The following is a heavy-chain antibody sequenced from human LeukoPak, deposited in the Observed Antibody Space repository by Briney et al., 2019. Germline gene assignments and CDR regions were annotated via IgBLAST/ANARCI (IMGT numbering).Heavy chain of an antibody. V-gene: IGHV3-66*01. CDR3: AREGSQGSGSYFDY. Sequence: GGSLRLSCAASGFTVSSNYMSWVRQAPGKGLEWVSVIYRDGSTYNADSVKGRFTISRDNSKNTLYLQMNSLRAEDTAVYYCAREGSQGSGSYFDYWGQGTLVTVSS. J-gene: IGHJ4*02. CDR1: GFTVSSNY. CDR2: IYRDGST. D-gene: IGHD3-10*01.